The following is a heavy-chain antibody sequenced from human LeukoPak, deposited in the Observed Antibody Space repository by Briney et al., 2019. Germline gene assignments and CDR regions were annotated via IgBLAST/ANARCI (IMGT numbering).Heavy chain of an antibody. J-gene: IGHJ4*02. CDR1: GFTFSTYA. Sequence: GGSLRLSCAASGFTFSTYAMHWVRQAPGKGLEWVAVILYDGTNQYYADSVKGRFTISRDDSKNTLYLRMSSLRAEDTAVYYCVKEGDYGYYFDYWGQGTLVTVSS. V-gene: IGHV3-30*14. CDR2: ILYDGTNQ. D-gene: IGHD3-16*01. CDR3: VKEGDYGYYFDY.